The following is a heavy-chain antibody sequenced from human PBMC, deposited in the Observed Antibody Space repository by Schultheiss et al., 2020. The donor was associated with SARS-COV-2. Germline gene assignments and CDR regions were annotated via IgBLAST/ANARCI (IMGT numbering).Heavy chain of an antibody. J-gene: IGHJ4*02. CDR3: ARDLPPHDY. CDR1: GFTFSTFA. V-gene: IGHV3-30-3*01. CDR2: ISYDSTNI. Sequence: SLKISCAASGFTFSTFAMHWVRQAPGKGLEWLTLISYDSTNIHYADSVKGRFTISRDNSKNTLYLQMNSLRPEDTAIYYCARDLPPHDYWGQGTLVTVSS.